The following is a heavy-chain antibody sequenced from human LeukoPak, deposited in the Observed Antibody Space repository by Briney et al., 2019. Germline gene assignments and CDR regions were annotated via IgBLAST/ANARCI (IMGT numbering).Heavy chain of an antibody. CDR2: IYYSGST. CDR1: GGSISSYY. D-gene: IGHD5-18*01. CDR3: ARAGNSYGFTYFDY. Sequence: PSETLSLTCTVSGGSISSYYWSWIRQPPGKGLEWIGYIYYSGSTNYNPSLKSRVTISVDTSKNQFSLKLSSVTAADTAVYYCARAGNSYGFTYFDYWGQGTLVTVSS. V-gene: IGHV4-59*01. J-gene: IGHJ4*02.